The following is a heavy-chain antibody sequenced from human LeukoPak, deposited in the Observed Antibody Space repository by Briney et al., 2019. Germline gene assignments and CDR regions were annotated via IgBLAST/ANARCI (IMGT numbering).Heavy chain of an antibody. Sequence: GGSLRLSCAASGFIFSNFWMAWVRQAPGKGLEWLANINQDGREKYYVDSVTGRFTISRDNAKNTLYLQINSLRAEDTAVYYCGRGHWGLDSWGQGTLVSVSS. V-gene: IGHV3-7*01. CDR3: GRGHWGLDS. CDR2: INQDGREK. CDR1: GFIFSNFW. D-gene: IGHD7-27*01. J-gene: IGHJ4*02.